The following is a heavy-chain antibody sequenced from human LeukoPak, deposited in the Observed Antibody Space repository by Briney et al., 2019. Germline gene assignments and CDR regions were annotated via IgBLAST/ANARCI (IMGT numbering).Heavy chain of an antibody. J-gene: IGHJ5*02. CDR2: IYHSGST. CDR3: ARASGYSYGSDWFDP. D-gene: IGHD5-18*01. V-gene: IGHV4-38-2*02. Sequence: SETLSLTCTVSGYSISSGYYWGWIRQPPGKGLEWIGSIYHSGSTYYNPSLKSRVTISVDTSKNQFSLKLSSVTAADTAVYYCARASGYSYGSDWFDPWGQGTLVTVSS. CDR1: GYSISSGYY.